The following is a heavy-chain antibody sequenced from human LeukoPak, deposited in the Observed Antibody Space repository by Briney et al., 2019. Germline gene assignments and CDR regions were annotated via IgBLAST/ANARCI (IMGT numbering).Heavy chain of an antibody. CDR1: GYTFTSXY. Sequence: ASVKVSCKASGYTFTSXYMHWVRQAPGQGXXXMGIXXPXGGSTSYAQKFQGRVTMTRDTSTSTVYMELSSLRSEDTAVYYCARDAGSYDSSGYYYWYFDLWGRGTLVTVSS. V-gene: IGHV1-46*01. J-gene: IGHJ2*01. CDR3: ARDAGSYDSSGYYYWYFDL. CDR2: XXPXGGST. D-gene: IGHD3-22*01.